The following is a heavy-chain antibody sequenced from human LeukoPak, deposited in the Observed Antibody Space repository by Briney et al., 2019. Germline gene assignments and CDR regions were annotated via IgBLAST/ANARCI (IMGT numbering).Heavy chain of an antibody. CDR3: ARVQSNGWYGDN. CDR2: EYYSGNS. Sequence: SETLSLTCSVSGQTIRSGYYWGWIRQPPGKAVEWIGIEYYSGNSYYNPSFTSRVTISINTSKNQFSLELSSATAADTALYYCARVQSNGWYGDNWGQGTLVTVSS. CDR1: GQTIRSGYY. V-gene: IGHV4-38-2*02. J-gene: IGHJ4*02. D-gene: IGHD6-19*01.